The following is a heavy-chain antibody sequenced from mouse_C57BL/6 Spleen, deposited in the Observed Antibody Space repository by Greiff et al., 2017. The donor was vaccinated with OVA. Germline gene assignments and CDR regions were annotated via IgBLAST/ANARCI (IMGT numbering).Heavy chain of an antibody. V-gene: IGHV1-39*01. J-gene: IGHJ2*01. D-gene: IGHD2-2*01. CDR2: INPNYGTT. CDR1: GYSFTDYN. CDR3: AREATMVTTYYFDY. Sequence: EVQLQESGPELVKPGASVKISCKASGYSFTDYNMNWVKQSNGKSLEWIGVINPNYGTTSYNQKFKGKATLTVDQSSSTAYMQLNSLTSEDSAVYYCAREATMVTTYYFDYWGQGTTLTVSS.